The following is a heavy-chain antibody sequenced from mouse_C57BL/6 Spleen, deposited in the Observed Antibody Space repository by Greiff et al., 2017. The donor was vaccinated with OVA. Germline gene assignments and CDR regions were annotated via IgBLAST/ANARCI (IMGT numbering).Heavy chain of an antibody. CDR2: ISSGGSYT. D-gene: IGHD1-1*01. Sequence: EVQVVESGGDLVKPGGSLKLSCAASGFTFSSYGMSWVRQTPDKRLEWVATISSGGSYTYYPDSVKGRFTISRDNAKNTLYLQMSSLKSEDTAMYYCAREGARNYYGSYWYFDVWGTGTTVTVSS. V-gene: IGHV5-6*01. CDR1: GFTFSSYG. J-gene: IGHJ1*03. CDR3: AREGARNYYGSYWYFDV.